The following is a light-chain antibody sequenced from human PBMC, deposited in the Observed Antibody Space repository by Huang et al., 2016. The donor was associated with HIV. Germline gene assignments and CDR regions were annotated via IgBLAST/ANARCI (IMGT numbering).Light chain of an antibody. V-gene: IGKV1-39*01. CDR3: QQSYSTPYT. Sequence: DIQMTQSPSSLSASVGDRVTITCRASQSISNSLNWYQHKQGKAPKLLIYAASSLQSGVPSTFSGGGSGTDFTLTISSLQPEDFATYYCQQSYSTPYTFGQGTKLEIK. CDR2: AAS. J-gene: IGKJ2*01. CDR1: QSISNS.